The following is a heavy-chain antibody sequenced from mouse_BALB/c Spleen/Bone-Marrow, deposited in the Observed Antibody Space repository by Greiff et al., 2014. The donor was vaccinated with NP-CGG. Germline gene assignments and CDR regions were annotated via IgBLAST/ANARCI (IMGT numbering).Heavy chain of an antibody. D-gene: IGHD2-4*01. CDR3: ARAITDAMDY. J-gene: IGHJ4*01. Sequence: QVQLQQPGAELVRPGTSVKVSCKGSGYAFTNYLIEWVKQRPGQGLEWIGVINSGSGGTKYNEKFKGKATLTADKSSSTDYMQLNSLTSDESAVYFCARAITDAMDYWGQGTSVTVSS. V-gene: IGHV1-54*01. CDR1: GYAFTNYL. CDR2: INSGSGGT.